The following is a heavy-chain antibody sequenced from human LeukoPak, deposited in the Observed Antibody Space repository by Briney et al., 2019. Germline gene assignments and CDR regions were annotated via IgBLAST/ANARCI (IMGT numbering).Heavy chain of an antibody. CDR2: IHHSGST. V-gene: IGHV4-38-2*02. J-gene: IGHJ5*02. D-gene: IGHD4-17*01. Sequence: SETLSLTCTVSGYSISSGYYWGWIRQPPGKGLQWIGSIHHSGSTYYNPSLKSRVTISVDTSKNQFSLKLSSVTAADTAVYYCARARNDYGDYGNWFDPWGQGTLVTVSS. CDR1: GYSISSGYY. CDR3: ARARNDYGDYGNWFDP.